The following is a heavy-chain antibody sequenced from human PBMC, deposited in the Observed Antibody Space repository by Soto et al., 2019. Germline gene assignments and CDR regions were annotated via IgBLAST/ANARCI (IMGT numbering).Heavy chain of an antibody. CDR2: IIPIFGTA. CDR3: VRDKPPTREDIVVVVAATPGDAFDI. Sequence: SVKVSCKASGGTFSSYAISWVRQAPGQGLEWMGGIIPIFGTANYAQKNQGRVTITADESTSTAYMELSSLRSEDTAVYYCVRDKPPTREDIVVVVAATPGDAFDIWGQGTMVTVSS. J-gene: IGHJ3*02. V-gene: IGHV1-69*13. CDR1: GGTFSSYA. D-gene: IGHD2-15*01.